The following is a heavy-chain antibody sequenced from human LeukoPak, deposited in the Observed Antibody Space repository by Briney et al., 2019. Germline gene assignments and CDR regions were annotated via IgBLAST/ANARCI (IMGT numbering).Heavy chain of an antibody. D-gene: IGHD3-10*01. CDR2: ISYDGSNK. CDR3: ARDYHGSGSYYTIKGYFDY. CDR1: GFTFSSYA. V-gene: IGHV3-30*04. Sequence: PGGSLRLSCAASGFTFSSYAMHWVRQAPGKGLEWVAVISYDGSNKYYADSVKGRFTISRDNSKNTLYLQMNSLRAEDTAVYYCARDYHGSGSYYTIKGYFDYWGQGTLVTVSS. J-gene: IGHJ4*02.